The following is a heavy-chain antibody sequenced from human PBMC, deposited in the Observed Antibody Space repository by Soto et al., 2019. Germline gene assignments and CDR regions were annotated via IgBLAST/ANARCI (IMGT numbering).Heavy chain of an antibody. CDR3: ARQSPVAGDWFDP. CDR1: GGSISSSSYY. Sequence: QLQLQESGPGLVKPSETLSLTCTVSGGSISSSSYYWGWIRQPPGKGLEWIGSIYYSGSTYYNPSLKRRLTVSVDTSKNQCSLKLSSVTAADTAVYYCARQSPVAGDWFDPWGQGTLVTVSS. J-gene: IGHJ5*02. D-gene: IGHD6-19*01. V-gene: IGHV4-39*01. CDR2: IYYSGST.